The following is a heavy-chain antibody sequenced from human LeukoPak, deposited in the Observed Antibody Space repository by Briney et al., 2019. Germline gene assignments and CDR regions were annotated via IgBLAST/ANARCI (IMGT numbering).Heavy chain of an antibody. CDR3: ARGDDGAY. Sequence: PGGSLRLSCAASGFTFDIYGMNWIRQAPGKGLEWVSHISSGSSPKYYADSVTGRFTISRDNAKKSLYLQMNSLRVEDTAVYYCARGDDGAYWGQGTLVTVSS. CDR2: ISSGSSPK. J-gene: IGHJ4*02. D-gene: IGHD3-16*01. V-gene: IGHV3-48*04. CDR1: GFTFDIYG.